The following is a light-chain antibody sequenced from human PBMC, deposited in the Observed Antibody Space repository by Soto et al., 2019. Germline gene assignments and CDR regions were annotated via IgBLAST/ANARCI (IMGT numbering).Light chain of an antibody. Sequence: DVQMTQSPSSLSASVGDRVTITYRATQSITHYLNCYQQEPGKAPNLLIYAASSLQGGVPSMFSDSRSVTDFPLTVSSLQPEDFAAYYCQQSNSTPRTFGQGSKVEI. V-gene: IGKV1-39*01. CDR2: AAS. CDR3: QQSNSTPRT. CDR1: QSITHY. J-gene: IGKJ1*01.